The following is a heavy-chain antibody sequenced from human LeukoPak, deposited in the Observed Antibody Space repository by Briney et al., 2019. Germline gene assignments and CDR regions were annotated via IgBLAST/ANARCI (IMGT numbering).Heavy chain of an antibody. V-gene: IGHV4-39*01. Sequence: PSETLSLTCTVSGGSISSSNYYWGWIRQSPGKGLEWIGSIYHSGSTYYNPSLKSRVTISVDTSKNQFSLKLSSVTAADTAVYYCARHADFWGQGTLVTVSS. CDR2: IYHSGST. CDR3: ARHADF. CDR1: GGSISSSNYY. J-gene: IGHJ4*02.